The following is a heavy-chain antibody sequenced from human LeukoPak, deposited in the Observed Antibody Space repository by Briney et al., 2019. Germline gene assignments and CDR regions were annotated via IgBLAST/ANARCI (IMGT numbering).Heavy chain of an antibody. J-gene: IGHJ6*03. CDR1: DDSITMYY. CDR2: VDHTGST. CDR3: ARQKAAAGRDYYYYMDV. V-gene: IGHV4-59*08. Sequence: PSETLSLTCTVSDDSITMYYWTWIRQPPGKGLEWIGYVDHTGSTNYNPSLKSRVTISVDTSKNQFSLKLSSVTAADTAVYYCARQKAAAGRDYYYYMDVWGKGTTVTISS. D-gene: IGHD6-13*01.